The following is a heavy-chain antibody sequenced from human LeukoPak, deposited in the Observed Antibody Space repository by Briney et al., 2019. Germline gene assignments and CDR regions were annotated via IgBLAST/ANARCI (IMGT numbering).Heavy chain of an antibody. J-gene: IGHJ4*02. CDR1: GYTFTSYG. Sequence: ASVKVSCKASGYTFTSYGIIWVRQAPGQGLQWMGWISAHNGKTNCAQNLQGRVTMTTDTSTNTVYLELRSLTSDDTAVYYCARAGTTLLLDYWGQGTLVTVSS. D-gene: IGHD4-11*01. CDR2: ISAHNGKT. CDR3: ARAGTTLLLDY. V-gene: IGHV1-18*01.